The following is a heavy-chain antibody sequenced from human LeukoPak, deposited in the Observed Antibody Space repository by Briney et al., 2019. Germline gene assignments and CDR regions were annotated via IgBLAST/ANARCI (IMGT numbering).Heavy chain of an antibody. V-gene: IGHV4-31*03. CDR3: ARGSSSGYYWYFDL. D-gene: IGHD6-19*01. CDR2: IYYSGST. Sequence: PSETLSLTCTVSGGSISSGGYYWSWIRQHPGKGLEWIGYIYYSGSTYYNPSLKSRATISLDTSKSRFSLKLSSVTAADTAVYYCARGSSSGYYWYFDLWGRGTLVTVSS. J-gene: IGHJ2*01. CDR1: GGSISSGGYY.